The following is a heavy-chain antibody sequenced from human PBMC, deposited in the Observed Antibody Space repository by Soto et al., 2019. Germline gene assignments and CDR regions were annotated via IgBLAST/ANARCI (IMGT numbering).Heavy chain of an antibody. CDR1: GGSVTSGSYY. CDR2: IYYSGST. V-gene: IGHV4-61*01. CDR3: ARDQGIAVAVFDY. J-gene: IGHJ4*02. Sequence: QVQLQESGPGLVKPSETLSLTCTVSGGSVTSGSYYWSWIRQPPGKGLEWIGYIYYSGSTNYNPPPKRRVTIPVDPSKNPISLKLSSVTAADTAVYYCARDQGIAVAVFDYWGQGTLVTVSS. D-gene: IGHD6-19*01.